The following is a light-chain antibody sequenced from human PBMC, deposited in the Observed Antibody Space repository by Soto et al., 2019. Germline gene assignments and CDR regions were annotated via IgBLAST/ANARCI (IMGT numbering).Light chain of an antibody. V-gene: IGKV3-11*01. CDR2: DAS. J-gene: IGKJ4*01. CDR3: QQRSNWPVT. Sequence: EIVLTQYPATLSLSPGERATLSCRASQSVSSYLTWYQQKPGQAPRLLIYDASKRATGIPARFSGSGSGADFTLTISSLEPEDFAVYFCQQRSNWPVTFGRGTKVEIK. CDR1: QSVSSY.